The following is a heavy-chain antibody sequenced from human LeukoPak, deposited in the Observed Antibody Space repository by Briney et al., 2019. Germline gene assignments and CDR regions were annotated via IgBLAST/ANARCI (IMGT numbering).Heavy chain of an antibody. CDR1: GFTFSNYW. CDR3: AREWAVPAASGLDV. D-gene: IGHD2-2*01. J-gene: IGHJ6*04. Sequence: PGGSLRLSCAASGFTFSNYWMHWVRQAPGKGLVWVSRINSEGSSTSYADSVRGRFTISRDNAKNTLYLQMNSLRAEDTAVYYCAREWAVPAASGLDVWGKGTTVTVSS. CDR2: INSEGSST. V-gene: IGHV3-74*01.